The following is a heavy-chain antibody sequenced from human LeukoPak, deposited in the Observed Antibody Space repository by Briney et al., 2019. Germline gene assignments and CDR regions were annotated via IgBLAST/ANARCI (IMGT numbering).Heavy chain of an antibody. Sequence: PSQTLSLTCTVSGGSISSGDYYWSWIRQPPGKGLEWIGEINHSGSTNYNPSLKSRVTISVDTSKNQFSLKLSSVTAADTAVYYCARAYMITFGGVIVHPFDYWGQGTLVTVSS. CDR2: INHSGST. CDR1: GGSISSGDYY. V-gene: IGHV4-30-4*08. D-gene: IGHD3-16*02. J-gene: IGHJ4*02. CDR3: ARAYMITFGGVIVHPFDY.